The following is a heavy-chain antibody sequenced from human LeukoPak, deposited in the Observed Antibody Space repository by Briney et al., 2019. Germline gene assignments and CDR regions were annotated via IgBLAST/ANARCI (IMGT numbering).Heavy chain of an antibody. CDR1: GGSISSYY. CDR3: ARLITMYTGYDY. Sequence: SETLSLTCTVSGGSISSYYWSWIRQPPGKGLGWIGYIYYSRSTNYNPSLKSRVTISVDTSKNQFSLKLSSVTAADTAVYYCARLITMYTGYDYWGQGTLVTVSS. D-gene: IGHD3-10*02. J-gene: IGHJ4*02. CDR2: IYYSRST. V-gene: IGHV4-59*08.